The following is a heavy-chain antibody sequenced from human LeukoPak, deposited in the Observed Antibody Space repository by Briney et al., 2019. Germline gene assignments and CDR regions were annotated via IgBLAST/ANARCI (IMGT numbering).Heavy chain of an antibody. CDR2: FDPEDGET. J-gene: IGHJ5*02. CDR3: GSAIPVFRGFDP. CDR1: GYTLTELS. Sequence: ASVKVSCKVSGYTLTELSMHWVRQAPGKGLEWMGGFDPEDGETIYAQKFQGRVTMTEDTSTDTAYMELSSLRSEDTAVYYCGSAIPVFRGFDPWGQGTLVTVSS. D-gene: IGHD2-2*02. V-gene: IGHV1-24*01.